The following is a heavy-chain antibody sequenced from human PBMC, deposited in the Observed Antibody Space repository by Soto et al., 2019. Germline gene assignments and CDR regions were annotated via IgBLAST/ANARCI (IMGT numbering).Heavy chain of an antibody. CDR3: ARPDGSTYSFRY. D-gene: IGHD3-10*01. CDR1: GFTFNAYS. J-gene: IGHJ4*02. V-gene: IGHV3-23*01. CDR2: ISTTGGST. Sequence: QRLESGGSLVQPGGSLRLSCAASGFTFNAYSLSWVRQAPGKGLGWVSAISTTGGSTYYADSVKGRFTLSRDNSQNTLSLQMSSLRAEDTAVYFCARPDGSTYSFRYWGQGTLVTVSS.